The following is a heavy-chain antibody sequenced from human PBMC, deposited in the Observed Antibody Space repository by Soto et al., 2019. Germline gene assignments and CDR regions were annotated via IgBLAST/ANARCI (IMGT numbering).Heavy chain of an antibody. Sequence: QVQLQQWGAGLLKPSETLSLTCAVYGGSFSGYYWSWIRQPPGKGLEWIGEINHSGSTNYNPSLKSRVTVSVATSKNQFSLKLRSVTAADTAVYYCARTFPYSRYCSSTSCPRKDWFDPWGQGTLVTVSS. D-gene: IGHD2-2*01. CDR3: ARTFPYSRYCSSTSCPRKDWFDP. V-gene: IGHV4-34*01. CDR2: INHSGST. J-gene: IGHJ5*02. CDR1: GGSFSGYY.